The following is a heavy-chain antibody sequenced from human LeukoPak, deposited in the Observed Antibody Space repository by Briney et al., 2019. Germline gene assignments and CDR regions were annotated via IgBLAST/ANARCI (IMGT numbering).Heavy chain of an antibody. CDR1: GITFSNYA. Sequence: GGSLRLSCAASGITFSNYAMNWVRQAPGKGLEWVAVISYDGSNKYYEDSVKGRFTISRDNSKNTLYLQMNSLRAEDTAIYYCARDSRPGATYDNYFDYWGQGTLVTVSS. V-gene: IGHV3-30*03. CDR2: ISYDGSNK. CDR3: ARDSRPGATYDNYFDY. D-gene: IGHD3-9*01. J-gene: IGHJ4*02.